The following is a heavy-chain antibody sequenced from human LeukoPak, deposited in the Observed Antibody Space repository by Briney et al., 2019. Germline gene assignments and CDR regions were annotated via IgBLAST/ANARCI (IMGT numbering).Heavy chain of an antibody. D-gene: IGHD3-10*01. CDR2: INHSGST. J-gene: IGHJ4*02. CDR3: ARGLGLHYYGSGNSHRPLDY. Sequence: SETLSLTCAVYGGSFSGYYWSWIRQPPGKGLEWIGEINHSGSTNYNPSLKSRVTISVDTSKNQFSLKLSSVTAADTAVYYCARGLGLHYYGSGNSHRPLDYWGQGTLVTVSS. V-gene: IGHV4-34*01. CDR1: GGSFSGYY.